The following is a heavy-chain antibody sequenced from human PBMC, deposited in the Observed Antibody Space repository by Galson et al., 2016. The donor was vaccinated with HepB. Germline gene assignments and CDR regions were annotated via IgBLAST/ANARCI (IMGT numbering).Heavy chain of an antibody. V-gene: IGHV1-3*01. Sequence: SVKVSCKASGYTFTSYFMHWVRQAPGQRLEWMGWVSAGNGDTKYSQNFQGRVTITREPSASTAYMELSSLRSEDTAVYYGTRGGGSGRYPFGYWGQGTLVTVSS. D-gene: IGHD3-10*01. CDR1: GYTFTSYF. CDR2: VSAGNGDT. CDR3: TRGGGSGRYPFGY. J-gene: IGHJ4*02.